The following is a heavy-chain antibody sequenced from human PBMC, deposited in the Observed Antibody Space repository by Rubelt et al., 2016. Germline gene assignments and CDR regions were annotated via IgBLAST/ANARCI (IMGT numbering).Heavy chain of an antibody. J-gene: IGHJ4*02. CDR1: GYTFTGYY. D-gene: IGHD6-19*01. CDR3: ARDLYKGPRWLVAY. V-gene: IGHV1-2*02. CDR2: LNPNSGGT. Sequence: QVQLVQSGAEVKKPGASVKVSCKASGYTFTGYYMHWVRQAPGQGLEWMGWLNPNSGGTNYAQQFEVGVTMTRDTSSSTAYMELSRLRADDTAVYYCARDLYKGPRWLVAYWGQGTLVTVSS.